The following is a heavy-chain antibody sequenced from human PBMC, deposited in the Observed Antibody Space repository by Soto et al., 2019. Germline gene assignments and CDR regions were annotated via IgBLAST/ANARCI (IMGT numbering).Heavy chain of an antibody. Sequence: QVQLVESGGGVVQPGRSLRLSCAASGFTFSSYAMHWVRQAPGKGLEWVAVISYDGSNKYYADSVKGRFTISRDNSKNTLYLQMNSLRAEDTAVYYCARDQDCSSTSCAYYYGMDVWGQGTTVTVSS. V-gene: IGHV3-30-3*01. CDR1: GFTFSSYA. D-gene: IGHD2-2*01. CDR3: ARDQDCSSTSCAYYYGMDV. CDR2: ISYDGSNK. J-gene: IGHJ6*02.